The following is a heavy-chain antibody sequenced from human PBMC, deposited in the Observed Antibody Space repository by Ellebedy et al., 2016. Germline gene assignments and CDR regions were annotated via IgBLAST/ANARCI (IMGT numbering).Heavy chain of an antibody. CDR2: IGGSGGNT. Sequence: GGSLRLXCAASGFTFSSYAMSWVRQAPGKGLEWVSTIGGSGGNTYYADSVKGRFTISRDNSKNTLSLQVDSLRAEDTAVYYCAKDRNYFGSGTSNWFDPWGQGTLVTVSS. D-gene: IGHD3-10*01. V-gene: IGHV3-23*01. CDR1: GFTFSSYA. J-gene: IGHJ5*02. CDR3: AKDRNYFGSGTSNWFDP.